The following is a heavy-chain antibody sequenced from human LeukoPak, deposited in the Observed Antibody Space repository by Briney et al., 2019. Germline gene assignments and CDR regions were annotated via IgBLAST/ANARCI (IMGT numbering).Heavy chain of an antibody. CDR1: GVSFDDYY. D-gene: IGHD2-21*02. V-gene: IGHV4-34*01. CDR2: INHSGYT. J-gene: IGHJ4*02. Sequence: SETLSLTCAVSGVSFDDYYWSWVRQTPGKGLEWIGEINHSGYTNDSPSLKSRVTLSIDTSRKQFSLNPRSVTVADTGIYYCTRMTAGHDYWGQGTLVTVSS. CDR3: TRMTAGHDY.